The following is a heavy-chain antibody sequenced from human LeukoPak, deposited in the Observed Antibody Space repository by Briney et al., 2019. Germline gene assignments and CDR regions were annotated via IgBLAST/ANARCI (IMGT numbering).Heavy chain of an antibody. CDR2: ISYDGSYK. V-gene: IGHV3-30*18. D-gene: IGHD6-19*01. CDR1: GFTFSSYG. J-gene: IGHJ3*02. Sequence: PGGSLRLSCAASGFTFSSYGMHWVRQAPGRGLEWVAVISYDGSYKYYADSVKGRFTISRDNSKNTLFLQMNNLRTEDSAVYFCAKIAVAALEDDAFDIWGQGTMVTVSS. CDR3: AKIAVAALEDDAFDI.